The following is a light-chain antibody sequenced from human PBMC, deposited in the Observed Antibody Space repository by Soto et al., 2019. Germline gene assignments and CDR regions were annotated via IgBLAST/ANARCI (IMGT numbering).Light chain of an antibody. J-gene: IGKJ4*01. V-gene: IGKV3-20*01. CDR1: QSVSSSY. Sequence: ESVLQPSQGTMSLAPVEMSPLYFISRQSVSSSYLAWYQQKPGQATRLLIYGASSRATGITDRFSGSGSGTDFTLNISRLEPEDFAVYYCQQFSSYTLTFGGGTQV. CDR3: QQFSSYTLT. CDR2: GAS.